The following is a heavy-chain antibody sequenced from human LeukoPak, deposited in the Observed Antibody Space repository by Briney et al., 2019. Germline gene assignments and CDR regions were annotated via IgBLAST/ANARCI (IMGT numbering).Heavy chain of an antibody. J-gene: IGHJ4*02. CDR3: ARGPYSIVVVTAIPDYFDY. V-gene: IGHV4-34*01. CDR2: INQSRST. Sequence: SETLSLTCAVCGGCFSGYYWSWLRQPPGKGLEGMGEINQSRSTNYNPALKSRVTISVATSKNQFSLKLSSMTAADTAVYYCARGPYSIVVVTAIPDYFDYWGQGTLVTVSS. D-gene: IGHD2-21*02. CDR1: GGCFSGYY.